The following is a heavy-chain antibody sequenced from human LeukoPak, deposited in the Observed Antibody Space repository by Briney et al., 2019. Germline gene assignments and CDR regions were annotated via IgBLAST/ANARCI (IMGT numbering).Heavy chain of an antibody. CDR3: ARLRNTMTTPRFDY. Sequence: GGSLRLSCAASGFTFSNYGMHWVRQAPGKGLEWVAVIWYDGSNKYYADSVKGRFTTSRDNSKNTLYLQMSSLRADDTAVYYCARLRNTMTTPRFDYWGQGTLVTVSS. V-gene: IGHV3-33*01. D-gene: IGHD4-17*01. J-gene: IGHJ4*02. CDR1: GFTFSNYG. CDR2: IWYDGSNK.